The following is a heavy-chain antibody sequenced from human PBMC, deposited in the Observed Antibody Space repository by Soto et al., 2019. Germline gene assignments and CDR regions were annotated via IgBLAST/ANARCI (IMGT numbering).Heavy chain of an antibody. D-gene: IGHD3-10*02. J-gene: IGHJ6*02. CDR2: ICHSGSN. Sequence: QVHLQESGPGLVKPSGTLSLTCAVSGGSISSSNWWSWVRQPPGKRLEWIGEICHSGSNNYNPSLKSRVTTSVDKSTTQFSLKLGYVTGADTAVYYCASVRGEYYYVMDVWGQGTKVTVSS. CDR3: ASVRGEYYYVMDV. V-gene: IGHV4-4*02. CDR1: GGSISSSNW.